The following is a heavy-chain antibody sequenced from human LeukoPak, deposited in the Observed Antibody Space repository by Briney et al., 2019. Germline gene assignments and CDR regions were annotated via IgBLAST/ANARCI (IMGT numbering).Heavy chain of an antibody. CDR1: GGIFSSDA. Sequence: WASVKVSCKASGGIFSSDAISWVRQAPGQGLEWMGGIIPIFGTANYAQAFQGRVTITADESTSTAYMELSSLRSEDTAVYYCATCARNFYCYRFDYWGQGTLVTVSS. V-gene: IGHV1-69*13. CDR2: IIPIFGTA. J-gene: IGHJ4*02. D-gene: IGHD2-2*02. CDR3: ATCARNFYCYRFDY.